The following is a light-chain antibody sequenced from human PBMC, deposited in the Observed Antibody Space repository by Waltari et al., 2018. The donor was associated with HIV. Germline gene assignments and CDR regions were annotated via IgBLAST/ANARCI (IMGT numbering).Light chain of an antibody. CDR3: ASWDDSLKGYV. J-gene: IGLJ1*01. CDR1: GSNIGGNS. CDR2: NNN. Sequence: QSVLIQPPSASGTPGQRVSISCSGSGSNIGGNSVNWFQQLAGTAPKLLIYNNNPRPSGVPDRFSGSRSGPSASLAISGLQSEDEAEFYCASWDDSLKGYVFGAGTTVTVL. V-gene: IGLV1-44*01.